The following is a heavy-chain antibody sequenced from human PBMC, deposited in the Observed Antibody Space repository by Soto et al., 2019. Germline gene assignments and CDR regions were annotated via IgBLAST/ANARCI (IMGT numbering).Heavy chain of an antibody. CDR3: ARFWSSAAVGTHRVWYSHYYYMDV. CDR2: TYYRSKWYN. V-gene: IGHV6-1*01. Sequence: PSQTLSLTCAISGDSVSSNSAAWNWIRQSPSRGLEWLGRTYYRSKWYNDYAVSVKSRITIDPDTSKNQFSLQLNSVTPEDTAVYYCARFWSSAAVGTHRVWYSHYYYMDVWGKGTTVTVSS. J-gene: IGHJ6*03. D-gene: IGHD6-13*01. CDR1: GDSVSSNSAA.